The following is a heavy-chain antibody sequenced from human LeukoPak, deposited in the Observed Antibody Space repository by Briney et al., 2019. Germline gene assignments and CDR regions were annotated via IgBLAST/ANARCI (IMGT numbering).Heavy chain of an antibody. CDR1: GYTFTSYG. J-gene: IGHJ6*02. D-gene: IGHD2-21*01. CDR2: ISAYNGNT. Sequence: ASVKVSCKASGYTFTSYGISWVRQAPGQGLEWMGWISAYNGNTNYAQKLQGRVTMTTDTSTSTAYMELRSLRSDDTAVYYCARAHPGGGAVFSDYYGMDVWGQGTTVTVSS. CDR3: ARAHPGGGAVFSDYYGMDV. V-gene: IGHV1-18*01.